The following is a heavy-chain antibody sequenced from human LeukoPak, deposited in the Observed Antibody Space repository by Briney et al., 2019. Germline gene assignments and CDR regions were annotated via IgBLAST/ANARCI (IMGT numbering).Heavy chain of an antibody. Sequence: ASVKVSCKASGYTFTSYDINWVRQATGQGLEWMGWINPNSGGTNYAQKFQGRVTMTRDTSISTAYMELSRLRSDDTAVYYCARDYDFWSGYPYYYYYMDVWGKGTTVTVSS. D-gene: IGHD3-3*01. CDR2: INPNSGGT. CDR1: GYTFTSYD. CDR3: ARDYDFWSGYPYYYYYMDV. J-gene: IGHJ6*03. V-gene: IGHV1-2*02.